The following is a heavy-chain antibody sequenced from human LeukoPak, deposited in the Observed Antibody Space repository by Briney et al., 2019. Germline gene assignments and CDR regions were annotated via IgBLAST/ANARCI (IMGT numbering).Heavy chain of an antibody. V-gene: IGHV3-21*01. J-gene: IGHJ3*02. Sequence: GGSLRLSCAASGFTFSSYSMNWVRQAPGKGLEWVSSISSSSTYIYYADSVKGRFTISRDNAKNSLYLQMNSLRAEDTAVYYCARVGYQYYDFWSGYYIGAFDIWGQGTMVTVSS. CDR3: ARVGYQYYDFWSGYYIGAFDI. D-gene: IGHD3-3*01. CDR2: ISSSSTYI. CDR1: GFTFSSYS.